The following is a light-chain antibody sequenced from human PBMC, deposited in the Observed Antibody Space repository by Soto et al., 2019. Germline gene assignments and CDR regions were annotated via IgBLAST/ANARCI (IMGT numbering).Light chain of an antibody. V-gene: IGKV1-5*01. CDR3: QQYFSYPYT. Sequence: DIQMTQSPSTLSASVGDRVTITCRASESIYRWLAWYQQKPGKAPKFLIYDASSLESGVPSRFRGSGSGTELTLTIRSLQPDDLATYYCQQYFSYPYTCGQGTKLEI. CDR1: ESIYRW. J-gene: IGKJ2*01. CDR2: DAS.